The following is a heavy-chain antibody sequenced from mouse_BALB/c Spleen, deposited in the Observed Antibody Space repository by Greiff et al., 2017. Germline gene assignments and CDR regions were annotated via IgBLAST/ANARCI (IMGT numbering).Heavy chain of an antibody. D-gene: IGHD2-10*02. CDR2: INSNGGST. CDR3: ASQYGNLP. V-gene: IGHV5-6-3*01. J-gene: IGHJ3*02. Sequence: EVHLVESGGGLVQPGGSLKLSCAASGFTFSSYGMSWVRQTPDKRLELVATINSNGGSTYYPDSVKGRFTISRDNAKNTLYLQMSSLKSEDTAMYYCASQYGNLPWGQGTLVTVSA. CDR1: GFTFSSYG.